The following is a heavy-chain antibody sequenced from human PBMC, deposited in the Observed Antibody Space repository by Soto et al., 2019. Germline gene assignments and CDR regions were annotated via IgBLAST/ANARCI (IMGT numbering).Heavy chain of an antibody. V-gene: IGHV1-69*13. D-gene: IGHD2-15*01. Sequence: SVKVSCKASGGTFSSYAISWVRQAPGQGLEWMGGIIPIFGTANYAQKFQGRVTITADESTSTAYMELSSLRSEDTAVYYCAKDLLTEIVVVTATRHSPFDSWGQGTLVTVSS. J-gene: IGHJ4*02. CDR3: AKDLLTEIVVVTATRHSPFDS. CDR2: IIPIFGTA. CDR1: GGTFSSYA.